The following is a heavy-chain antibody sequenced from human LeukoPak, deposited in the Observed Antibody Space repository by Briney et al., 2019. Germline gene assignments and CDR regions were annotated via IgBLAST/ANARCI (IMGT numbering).Heavy chain of an antibody. CDR1: GGSITSSSYY. V-gene: IGHV4-39*01. D-gene: IGHD5-24*01. Sequence: PTETLSLTCTVSGGSITSSSYYWGWIRQPPGKGLQWIGSFYYSGSTYYNPSLKRRVTIYVDTSKNQFSLKLSSVTAADTAVYYCARGRRDGYNLEYFDKWGQGTLVTVSS. CDR3: ARGRRDGYNLEYFDK. CDR2: FYYSGST. J-gene: IGHJ4*02.